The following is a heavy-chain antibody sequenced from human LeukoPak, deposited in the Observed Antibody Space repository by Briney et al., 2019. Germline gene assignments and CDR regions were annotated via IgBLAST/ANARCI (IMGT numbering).Heavy chain of an antibody. CDR1: GGTFSSYA. J-gene: IGHJ4*02. Sequence: ASVKDSCKASGGTFSSYAVSWVRQAPGQRLEWMGATIPIFGTGNYTQKLQGRVSITTDESTNTAYMELSSLRSEDTVVYYCARTLGGYDILTCYYGFWGRGTLVTVFS. CDR2: TIPIFGTG. V-gene: IGHV1-69*05. CDR3: ARTLGGYDILTCYYGF. D-gene: IGHD3-9*01.